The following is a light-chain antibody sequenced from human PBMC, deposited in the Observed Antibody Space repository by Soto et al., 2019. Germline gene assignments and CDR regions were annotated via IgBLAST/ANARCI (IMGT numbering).Light chain of an antibody. V-gene: IGKV3-15*01. J-gene: IGKJ1*01. CDR3: QHYNYWPPPT. CDR2: GAS. CDR1: QSVSSN. Sequence: EIVMTQSPGTLSVSPGESATLSCRASQSVSSNLAWYQQKPGQAPRLLTYGASTRATGLPARFSGSGSGTDFTLTISSLQSEDFAVYYCQHYNYWPPPTFGQGTKVDIK.